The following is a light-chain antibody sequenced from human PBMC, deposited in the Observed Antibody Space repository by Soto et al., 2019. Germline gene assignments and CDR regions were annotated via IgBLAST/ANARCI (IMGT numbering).Light chain of an antibody. Sequence: DIVMTQSPDSLAGSLGERATINCKSSQSVLYSSNNKIYLAWYQQKPGQPPKLLIYWASTRESGVPDRFSGSGSGTDFTLTISSLQAEDVAVYYSQQYYRTPLTFGGGTKVEIK. V-gene: IGKV4-1*01. CDR1: QSVLYSSNNKIY. CDR3: QQYYRTPLT. CDR2: WAS. J-gene: IGKJ4*01.